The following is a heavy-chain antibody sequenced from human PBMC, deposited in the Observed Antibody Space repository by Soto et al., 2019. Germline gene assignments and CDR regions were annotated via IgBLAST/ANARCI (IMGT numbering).Heavy chain of an antibody. Sequence: GESLKISCKGSGYSFTSYWISWVRQMPGKGLEWMGRIDPSDSYTNYSPSFQGHVTISADKSISTAYLQWSSLKASDTAMYYCASLLWFGEMSDGMDVWGQGTTVTVSS. D-gene: IGHD3-10*01. CDR1: GYSFTSYW. J-gene: IGHJ6*02. CDR3: ASLLWFGEMSDGMDV. V-gene: IGHV5-10-1*01. CDR2: IDPSDSYT.